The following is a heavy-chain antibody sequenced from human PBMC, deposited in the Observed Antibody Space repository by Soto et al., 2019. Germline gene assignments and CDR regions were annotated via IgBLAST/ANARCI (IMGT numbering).Heavy chain of an antibody. CDR3: ARLNIVVVPAAKTWLDP. CDR1: GYSFTSYW. J-gene: IGHJ5*02. CDR2: IYPGDSDT. D-gene: IGHD2-2*01. Sequence: GESLKISCKGSGYSFTSYWIGWVRQMPGKGLEWMGIIYPGDSDTRYSPSFQGQVTISADKSISTAYLQWSSLKASDTAMYYCARLNIVVVPAAKTWLDPWGQGTLVTVYS. V-gene: IGHV5-51*01.